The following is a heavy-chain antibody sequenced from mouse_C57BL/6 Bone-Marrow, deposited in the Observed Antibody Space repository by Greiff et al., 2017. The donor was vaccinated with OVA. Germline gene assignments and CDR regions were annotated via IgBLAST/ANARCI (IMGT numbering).Heavy chain of an antibody. CDR1: GFTFTNYY. CDR3: ARYKGRVAVDYFDY. D-gene: IGHD1-1*01. V-gene: IGHV7-3*01. J-gene: IGHJ2*01. Sequence: EVKLMESGGGLVQPGDSLSLSCAASGFTFTNYYMSWVRQPPGKALEWLAFIRNKPNGSTTEYSASVKGRFTISRDNSQINLYLQMNALRAEDSATYYCARYKGRVAVDYFDYWGQGTALTVSS. CDR2: IRNKPNGSTT.